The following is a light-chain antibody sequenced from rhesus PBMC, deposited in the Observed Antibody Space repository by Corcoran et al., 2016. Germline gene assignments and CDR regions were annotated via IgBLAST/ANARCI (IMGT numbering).Light chain of an antibody. CDR2: EVP. J-gene: IGKJ4*01. CDR1: QTVSSN. CDR3: QQYSDWPLT. V-gene: IGKV3-42*03. Sequence: PGERATLSCRASQTVSSNLAWYQQKPGQAPSLLIYEVPRRAKGIPDRFSGSGSGTDFNVTISSLEPEDFAIYYCQQYSDWPLTFGGGTKVEI.